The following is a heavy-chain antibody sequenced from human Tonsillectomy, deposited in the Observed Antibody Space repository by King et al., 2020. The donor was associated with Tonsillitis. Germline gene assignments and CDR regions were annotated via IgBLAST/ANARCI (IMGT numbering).Heavy chain of an antibody. CDR3: ARQWGYYGSGIYYFDY. CDR2: IYYSGST. V-gene: IGHV4-39*07. Sequence: QLQESGPGLVKPSETLSLTCTVSGGSISSSSYYWGWIRQPPGKGLEWIGSIYYSGSTYYNPSLKSRVTISVDTSKYQFSLKLSSVTAADTAVYYCARQWGYYGSGIYYFDYWGQGTLVTVSS. D-gene: IGHD3-10*01. J-gene: IGHJ4*02. CDR1: GGSISSSSYY.